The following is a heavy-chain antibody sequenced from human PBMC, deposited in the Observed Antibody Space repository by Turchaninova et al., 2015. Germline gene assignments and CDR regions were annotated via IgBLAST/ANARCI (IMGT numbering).Heavy chain of an antibody. CDR1: GYTFTQND. V-gene: IGHV1-46*01. Sequence: QVQVVQSGSEVQKPGASVMFSCRASGYTFTQNDLHWVRQAPGQGLGWMGMILPGVGTTSYSQRFQGRVTLTSDTSTSTFYMELSSLKSEDTAIYYCARDNEAFDYWGQGTLVTVSS. J-gene: IGHJ4*02. D-gene: IGHD1-1*01. CDR3: ARDNEAFDY. CDR2: ILPGVGTT.